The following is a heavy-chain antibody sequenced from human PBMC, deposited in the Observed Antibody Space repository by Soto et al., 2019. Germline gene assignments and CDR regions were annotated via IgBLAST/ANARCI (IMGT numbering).Heavy chain of an antibody. CDR1: GYTFTGYY. V-gene: IGHV1-2*02. D-gene: IGHD2-15*01. Sequence: QVQLVQSGAEVKKPGASVKVSCKASGYTFTGYYIHWVRQAPGQGLEWMGWFNPNSGGTKYPQKFQGRVTMTRDTSIRTAYMSLTGLKSDDTAVYFCARDLAKGGGSAGFDYWGQGTLVAVSS. CDR3: ARDLAKGGGSAGFDY. J-gene: IGHJ4*02. CDR2: FNPNSGGT.